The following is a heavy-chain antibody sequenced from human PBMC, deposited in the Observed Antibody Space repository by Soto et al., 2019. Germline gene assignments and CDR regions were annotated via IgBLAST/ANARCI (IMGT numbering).Heavy chain of an antibody. J-gene: IGHJ4*02. V-gene: IGHV3-53*01. CDR3: AKDAGKGYCSGGSCYYFDY. CDR2: IYSGGST. CDR1: GFSVSSSD. Sequence: PGGSLRLSCAASGFSVSSSDMSWVRQVPGEGLEWVSVIYSGGSTHDADYVKGRFSVSRDTSKNTVDLQMNSLRAEDMAVYYCAKDAGKGYCSGGSCYYFDYWGQGTLVTVSS. D-gene: IGHD2-15*01.